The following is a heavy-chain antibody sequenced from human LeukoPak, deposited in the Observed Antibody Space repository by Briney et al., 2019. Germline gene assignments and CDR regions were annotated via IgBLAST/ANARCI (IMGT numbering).Heavy chain of an antibody. D-gene: IGHD3-3*01. CDR3: AKESSIFGRSQFDY. J-gene: IGHJ4*02. V-gene: IGHV3-33*06. CDR1: GFTFSSYG. CDR2: IWYDGSNK. Sequence: GGSLRLSCAASGFTFSSYGMHWVRQAPGKGLEWVAVIWYDGSNKYYADSVKGRFTISRDNSKNTPYLQMNSLRAEDTAVYYCAKESSIFGRSQFDYWGQGTLVTVSS.